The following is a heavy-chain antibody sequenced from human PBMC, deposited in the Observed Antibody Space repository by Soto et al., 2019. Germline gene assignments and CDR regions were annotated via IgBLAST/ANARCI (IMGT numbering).Heavy chain of an antibody. CDR3: ARNSSPGGMDV. Sequence: EVQLVVSGGGLIQPGGSLRLSCAASGFIVSSNYMTWVRQAPGKGLEWVSVISSGDDTYYADSMKGRFTISRDNSKNEVYPQMDNLNVEDTAVYYCARNSSPGGMDVMCEGTTVTVSS. J-gene: IGHJ6*04. CDR1: GFIVSSNY. D-gene: IGHD6-13*01. V-gene: IGHV3-53*01. CDR2: ISSGDDT.